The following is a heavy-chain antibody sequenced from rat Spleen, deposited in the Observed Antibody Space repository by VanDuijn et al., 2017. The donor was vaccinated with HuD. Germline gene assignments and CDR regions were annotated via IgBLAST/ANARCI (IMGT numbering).Heavy chain of an antibody. D-gene: IGHD1-4*01. V-gene: IGHV2-63*01. Sequence: QVQLKESGPGLVQSSQTLSLTCTVAGFSLTSYSVSCVRQPSGKGPEWMGRMWYDGDTAYNSALKSRLSISRDTSKNQVFLKMNSLQTDDTGTYYCTRDNYPGITPGVMDAWGQGASVTVSS. CDR1: GFSLTSYS. CDR3: TRDNYPGITPGVMDA. J-gene: IGHJ4*01. CDR2: MWYDGDT.